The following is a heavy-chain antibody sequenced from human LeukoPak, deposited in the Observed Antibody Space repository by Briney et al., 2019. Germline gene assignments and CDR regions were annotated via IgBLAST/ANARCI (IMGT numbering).Heavy chain of an antibody. Sequence: SETLSLTCTVSGGSINTYYWSWIRQPPGKGLEWIGYIYYSGSTNYNPSLKSRVTISVDTSKNQFSLTLSSVTAADTAVYYCARGQKYKYGYTVTELGSGYFDYWGQGTLVTVSS. V-gene: IGHV4-59*01. CDR3: ARGQKYKYGYTVTELGSGYFDY. J-gene: IGHJ4*02. CDR2: IYYSGST. CDR1: GGSINTYY. D-gene: IGHD5-18*01.